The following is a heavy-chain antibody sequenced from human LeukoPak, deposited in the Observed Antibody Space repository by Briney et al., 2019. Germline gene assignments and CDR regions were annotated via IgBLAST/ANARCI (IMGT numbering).Heavy chain of an antibody. V-gene: IGHV5-51*01. Sequence: GESLKISCKGSGYRFTNYWIGWVRQMPGKGLEWMGIIYPGDSETRYSPSFQGQVTISADKSISTAYLQWSSLKASDTAMYYCASRLRSSGWHFDYWGQGTLVTVSS. CDR2: IYPGDSET. D-gene: IGHD6-19*01. J-gene: IGHJ4*02. CDR1: GYRFTNYW. CDR3: ASRLRSSGWHFDY.